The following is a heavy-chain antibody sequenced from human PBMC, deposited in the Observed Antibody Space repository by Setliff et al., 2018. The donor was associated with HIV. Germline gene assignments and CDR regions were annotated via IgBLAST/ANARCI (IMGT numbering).Heavy chain of an antibody. Sequence: ASVKVSCKASGYTFTSYGISWVRQAPGQGLEWMGWISAYNGNTNYAQKLQGRFTMTTDQSTSTAYMELRSLRSDDTAVYYCARGRVVRGPWAFDIWGQGTMVTVSS. D-gene: IGHD3-10*01. CDR1: GYTFTSYG. CDR2: ISAYNGNT. CDR3: ARGRVVRGPWAFDI. J-gene: IGHJ3*02. V-gene: IGHV1-18*01.